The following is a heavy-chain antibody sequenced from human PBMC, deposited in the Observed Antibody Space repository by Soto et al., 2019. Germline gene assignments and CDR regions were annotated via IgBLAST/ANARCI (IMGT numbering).Heavy chain of an antibody. CDR1: GGSISSGNYY. J-gene: IGHJ4*02. CDR3: ARVVRNAWYSFDY. V-gene: IGHV4-31*03. D-gene: IGHD6-19*01. Sequence: QVQLQESGPGLVKPSQTLSLTCTVSGGSISSGNYYWSWIRQHPGKGLEWIGYIYYTGSTDYNPSLKSRVNISVDTSKNQFSLKLISVTAADTAVYYCARVVRNAWYSFDYWGQGTLVTVSS. CDR2: IYYTGST.